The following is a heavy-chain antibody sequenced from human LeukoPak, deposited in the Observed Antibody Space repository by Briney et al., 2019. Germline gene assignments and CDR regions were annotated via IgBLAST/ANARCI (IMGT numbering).Heavy chain of an antibody. CDR2: IYTSGST. D-gene: IGHD3-9*01. V-gene: IGHV4-4*07. CDR1: GGSISSYY. CDR3: AGLGDILTGYSEEVDY. J-gene: IGHJ4*02. Sequence: PSETLSLTCTVSGGSISSYYWSWIRQPAGKGLEWIGRIYTSGSTNYNPSLKSRVTMSVDTSKNQFSLKLSSVTAADTAVYYCAGLGDILTGYSEEVDYWGQGTLVTVSS.